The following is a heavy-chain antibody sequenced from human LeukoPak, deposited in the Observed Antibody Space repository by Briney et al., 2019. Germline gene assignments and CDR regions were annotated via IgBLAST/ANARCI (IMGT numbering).Heavy chain of an antibody. CDR2: ITYDGRNE. D-gene: IGHD4-17*01. CDR3: ARDLMTTVTTESD. V-gene: IGHV3-33*05. Sequence: GKSLRLSCVASGFAFRTYDMHWVRQAPGKGLEGVAAITYDGRNEYYAESVKGRVTISRDNSKNTVYLQMNSLRAEDTALYYCARDLMTTVTTESDWGQGTLVTVAS. J-gene: IGHJ4*02. CDR1: GFAFRTYD.